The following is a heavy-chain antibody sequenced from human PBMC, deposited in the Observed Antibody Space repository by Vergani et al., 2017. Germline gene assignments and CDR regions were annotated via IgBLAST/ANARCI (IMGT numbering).Heavy chain of an antibody. CDR3: ARHSTVEWLVKLGWIDP. V-gene: IGHV4-59*05. D-gene: IGHD6-19*01. CDR1: GDSISSYY. Sequence: QVQLQESGPGLVKPSETLSLTCTVSGDSISSYYWSWIRQPPGKGLEWIASIYYSGSTYYNPSLKSRVPISVDTSKNQFSLKLSSVTAADTAVYFCARHSTVEWLVKLGWIDPWGQGILVTVSS. J-gene: IGHJ5*02. CDR2: IYYSGST.